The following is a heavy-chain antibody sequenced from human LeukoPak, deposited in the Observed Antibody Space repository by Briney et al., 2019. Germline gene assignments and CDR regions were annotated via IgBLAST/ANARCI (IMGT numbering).Heavy chain of an antibody. D-gene: IGHD6-19*01. Sequence: GGSLRLPCAASDFTFSFYWMTWVHQAPGEGLEWVANILPDGSEKYYLDSVKGRFTISRDNPTNSLYLQINSLRAEDTALYYCGRLARNAWYAVDYWGQGTLVTVSS. CDR2: ILPDGSEK. V-gene: IGHV3-7*01. J-gene: IGHJ4*02. CDR3: GRLARNAWYAVDY. CDR1: DFTFSFYW.